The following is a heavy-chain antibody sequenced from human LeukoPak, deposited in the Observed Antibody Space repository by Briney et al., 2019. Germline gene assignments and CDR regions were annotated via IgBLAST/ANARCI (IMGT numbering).Heavy chain of an antibody. CDR1: GFTFNTYS. Sequence: TGGSLRLSCAASGFTFNTYSMNWARRAPGKGLEWVSTISDSGGGTYYADSVKGRFTISRDNSKNTLYLQMNSLRADDTAVYYCDGADFWGQGTLVTVSS. CDR3: DGADF. CDR2: ISDSGGGT. J-gene: IGHJ4*02. V-gene: IGHV3-23*01.